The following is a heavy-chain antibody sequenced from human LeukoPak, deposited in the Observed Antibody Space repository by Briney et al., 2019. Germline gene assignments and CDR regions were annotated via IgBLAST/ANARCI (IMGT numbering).Heavy chain of an antibody. V-gene: IGHV4-59*08. Sequence: PSETLSLTCTVSGGSISSYYWGWSRQPPGKGLERIGYIYYSGSTNYNPSLKSRVTISVDTSKNQFSLKLSSVTAADTAVYYCARHTYYYGSGKARFDPWGQGTLVTVS. CDR1: GGSISSYY. D-gene: IGHD3-10*01. CDR2: IYYSGST. CDR3: ARHTYYYGSGKARFDP. J-gene: IGHJ5*02.